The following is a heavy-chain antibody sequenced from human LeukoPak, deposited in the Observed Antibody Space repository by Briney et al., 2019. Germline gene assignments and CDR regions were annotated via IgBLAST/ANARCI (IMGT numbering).Heavy chain of an antibody. CDR2: ISSSSTYI. J-gene: IGHJ4*02. CDR1: GFTFSSYA. CDR3: ARGLWDYYDSSGYYSSFDY. Sequence: PGGSLRLSCAASGFTFSSYAMSWVRQAPGKGLEWVSSISSSSTYIYYADSVKGRFTISRDNAKNSLYLQMNSLRAEDTAVYYCARGLWDYYDSSGYYSSFDYWGQGTLVTVSS. V-gene: IGHV3-21*01. D-gene: IGHD3-22*01.